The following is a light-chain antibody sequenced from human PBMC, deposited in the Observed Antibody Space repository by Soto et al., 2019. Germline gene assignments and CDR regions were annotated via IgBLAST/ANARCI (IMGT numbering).Light chain of an antibody. CDR3: QQYGNSGVT. V-gene: IGKV3-20*01. CDR2: DAS. Sequence: ELVLTQSPGTLSLSPGERATLSCRASQSVSSYLAWYQQKPGQAPRLLIYDASNRATGIPDRFSGSGSGTDFTLTISRLEPEDFAVYYCQQYGNSGVTFGPGTKVDIK. J-gene: IGKJ3*01. CDR1: QSVSSY.